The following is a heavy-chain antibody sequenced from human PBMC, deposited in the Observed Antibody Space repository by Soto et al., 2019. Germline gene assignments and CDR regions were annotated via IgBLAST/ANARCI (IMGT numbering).Heavy chain of an antibody. J-gene: IGHJ6*04. Sequence: PSETLSLTCTVSGGSISSYYWSWIRQPPGKGLEWIGYIYYSGSTNYNPSLKSRVTISVDTSKNQYSLTLSSVTAAATAVSYCARDPYGMDFGGKGTTV. CDR1: GGSISSYY. CDR2: IYYSGST. V-gene: IGHV4-59*01. CDR3: ARDPYGMDF.